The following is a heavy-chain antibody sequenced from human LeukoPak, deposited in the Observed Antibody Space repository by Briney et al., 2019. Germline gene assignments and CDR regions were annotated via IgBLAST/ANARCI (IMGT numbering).Heavy chain of an antibody. V-gene: IGHV4-34*01. J-gene: IGHJ6*03. CDR2: INHSGST. CDR3: ARHYYGSGYYYYYYMDV. D-gene: IGHD3-10*01. CDR1: GGSFSVYY. Sequence: SETLSLTCAVYGGSFSVYYWSWIRQPPGKGLEWIGEINHSGSTYYNPSLKSRVTISVDTSKNQFSLKVSSVTAADTSVYYCARHYYGSGYYYYYYMDVWGKGTTVTISS.